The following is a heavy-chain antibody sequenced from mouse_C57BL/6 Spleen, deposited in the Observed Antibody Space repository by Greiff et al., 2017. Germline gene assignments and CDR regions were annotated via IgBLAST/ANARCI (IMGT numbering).Heavy chain of an antibody. CDR2: INPGSGGT. J-gene: IGHJ4*01. CDR3: ARRDYGSSYAMDY. D-gene: IGHD1-1*01. V-gene: IGHV1-54*01. Sequence: QVQLKESGAELVRPGTSVKVSCKASGYAFTNYLIEWVKQRPGQGLEWIGVINPGSGGTNYNEKFKGKATLTADKSSSPAYMQLSSLTSEDSAVYCCARRDYGSSYAMDYWGQGASVTVPS. CDR1: GYAFTNYL.